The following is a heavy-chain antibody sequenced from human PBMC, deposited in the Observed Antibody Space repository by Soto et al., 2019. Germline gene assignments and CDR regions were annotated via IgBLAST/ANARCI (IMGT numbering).Heavy chain of an antibody. CDR3: AGGAQYSSDVTPWCDP. V-gene: IGHV4-39*01. CDR2: IYYSGST. D-gene: IGHD3-22*01. Sequence: QLQLQESGPGLVKPSETLSLTCTVSGGSISSSSYYWGWIRQPPGQGLEWIGSIYYSGSTYYNPSLKSRVTISVGTSTNQPALKLGTVTAADTAVYYCAGGAQYSSDVTPWCDPWGQGTLVTVSS. J-gene: IGHJ5*02. CDR1: GGSISSSSYY.